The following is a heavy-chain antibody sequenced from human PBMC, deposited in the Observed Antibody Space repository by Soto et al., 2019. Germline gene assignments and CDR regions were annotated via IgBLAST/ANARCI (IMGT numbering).Heavy chain of an antibody. V-gene: IGHV3-48*01. J-gene: IGHJ5*02. Sequence: EVQLVESGGGLVQPGGSLRLSCATSGFTFSTYSMNWVRQAPGKGLEWLSFISSSSSNIYYADSVKGRFTISRDNAKNSMYLQMNSLRGEDPAVYYCAREGGEPWGLGTLVTVSS. CDR2: ISSSSSNI. CDR3: AREGGEP. D-gene: IGHD3-10*01. CDR1: GFTFSTYS.